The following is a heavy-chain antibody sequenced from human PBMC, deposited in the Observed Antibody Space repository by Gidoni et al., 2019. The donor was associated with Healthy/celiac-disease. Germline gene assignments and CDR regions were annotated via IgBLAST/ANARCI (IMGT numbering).Heavy chain of an antibody. D-gene: IGHD6-19*01. CDR2: INHSGST. Sequence: QVQLQQWGAGLLKPAETLSLICAVYGGSFSDYYWNWIRQPPGKGLEWIGEINHSGSTNDHPSLKSRVTISVDTSKNQFSLKLRSVTAADTAVYYCARWRSSGWKYFDYWGQGTLVTVSS. V-gene: IGHV4-34*01. CDR3: ARWRSSGWKYFDY. CDR1: GGSFSDYY. J-gene: IGHJ4*02.